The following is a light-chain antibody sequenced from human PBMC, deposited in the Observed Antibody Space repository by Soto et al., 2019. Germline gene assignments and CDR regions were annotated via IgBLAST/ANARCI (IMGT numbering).Light chain of an antibody. Sequence: EIVMTQSPATPSVSPGERATLSCRASQSVSSNLAWYQQKPGQAPRLLIYGTSTRATGIPARFSGSGSGTEFTFTISSLQSEDFAVYYCQQYNNWPPWTFGQGTKVEIK. J-gene: IGKJ1*01. CDR2: GTS. V-gene: IGKV3-15*01. CDR3: QQYNNWPPWT. CDR1: QSVSSN.